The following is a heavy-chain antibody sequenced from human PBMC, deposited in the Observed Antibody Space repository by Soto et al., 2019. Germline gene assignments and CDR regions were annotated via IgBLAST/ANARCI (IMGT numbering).Heavy chain of an antibody. J-gene: IGHJ4*02. Sequence: QVQLVQSGAEVKKPGSSVKVSCKASGGTFSSYTISWVRQAPGQGLEWMGRIIPILGIANYAQKFQGRVTNTADQSTSTAYMELSSLRSEDTAVDYCARDPYATFDYWGQGTLVTVSS. CDR2: IIPILGIA. V-gene: IGHV1-69*08. CDR3: ARDPYATFDY. CDR1: GGTFSSYT.